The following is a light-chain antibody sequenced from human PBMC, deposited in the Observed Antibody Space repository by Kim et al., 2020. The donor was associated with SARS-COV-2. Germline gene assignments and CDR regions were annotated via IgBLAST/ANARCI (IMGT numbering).Light chain of an antibody. CDR3: RSYTSSSTWV. J-gene: IGLJ3*02. V-gene: IGLV2-14*03. Sequence: QSALTQPASVSGSPGQSITLSCTGTDSDVGGYDYVSWYQQHPGKAPKLMIYDVTERPSGVSNRFSGSKSGNTASLTISGLQAEDEAAYYCRSYTSSSTWVFGGGTKVTVL. CDR1: DSDVGGYDY. CDR2: DVT.